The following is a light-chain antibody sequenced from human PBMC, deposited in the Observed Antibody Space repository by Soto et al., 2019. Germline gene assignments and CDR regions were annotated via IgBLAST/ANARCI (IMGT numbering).Light chain of an antibody. Sequence: DIQMTQSPSTLSASVGDRVTITCRASQSLSSWLAWYQQKPGKAPKLLIYKASSLQSGVPSRFSGSGSETEFTLTISSLQPDDFATYYCQQYNNYPWTFGQGTKVESK. CDR3: QQYNNYPWT. V-gene: IGKV1-5*03. CDR2: KAS. J-gene: IGKJ1*01. CDR1: QSLSSW.